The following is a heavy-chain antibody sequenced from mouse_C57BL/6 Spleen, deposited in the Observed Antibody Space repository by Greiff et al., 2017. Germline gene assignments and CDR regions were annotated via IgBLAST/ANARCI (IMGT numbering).Heavy chain of an antibody. Sequence: QVQLKESGAELVRPGASVTLSCKASGYTFTDYEMHWVKQTPVHGLEWIGAIDPETGGTAYNQKFKGKAILTADKSSSTAYMELRSLTSEDSAVYYCTTTVVDYWGQGTTLTVSS. CDR2: IDPETGGT. J-gene: IGHJ2*01. V-gene: IGHV1-15*01. CDR1: GYTFTDYE. CDR3: TTTVVDY. D-gene: IGHD1-1*01.